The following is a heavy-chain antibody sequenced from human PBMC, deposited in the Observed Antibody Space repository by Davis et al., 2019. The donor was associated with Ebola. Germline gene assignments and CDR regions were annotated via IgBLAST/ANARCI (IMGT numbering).Heavy chain of an antibody. Sequence: VSCKASGYTFTNYFMQWVRQAPGQGLEWMGIINPSVASTSYGQKFQGRVTMTGDTSTGTVYMELSGLRYEDTAVYYCARDEILYSSRVSGPLDYWGQGTLVTVSS. J-gene: IGHJ4*02. CDR2: INPSVAST. CDR1: GYTFTNYF. CDR3: ARDEILYSSRVSGPLDY. D-gene: IGHD2-15*01. V-gene: IGHV1-46*01.